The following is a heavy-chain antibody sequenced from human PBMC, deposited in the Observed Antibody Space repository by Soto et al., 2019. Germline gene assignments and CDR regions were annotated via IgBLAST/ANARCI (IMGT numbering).Heavy chain of an antibody. J-gene: IGHJ4*02. V-gene: IGHV3-48*02. CDR3: ARLPKGSLVTA. CDR1: GFRFSDHS. Sequence: GGSLRLSCVASGFRFSDHSMTWVRQSPGKGLQWIAYISSSSDNIYYAESVRGRFTVSRDNAKNALFLEMNSLRDDDTATYYCARLPKGSLVTAWGQGTRVTVSS. D-gene: IGHD2-21*02. CDR2: ISSSSDNI.